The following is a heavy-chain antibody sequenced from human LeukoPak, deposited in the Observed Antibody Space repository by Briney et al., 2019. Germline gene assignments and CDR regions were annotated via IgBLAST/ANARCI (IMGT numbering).Heavy chain of an antibody. V-gene: IGHV4-61*01. Sequence: SETLSLTCTVSGGSVSSGSYYWSWIRQPPGKGLEWIGYIYYSGSTNYNPSLKSRVTISVDTSKNQFSLKLSSVTAADTAVYYCARLMVRGVISPPVDYWGQGTLVTVSS. CDR3: ARLMVRGVISPPVDY. J-gene: IGHJ4*02. CDR2: IYYSGST. D-gene: IGHD3-10*01. CDR1: GGSVSSGSYY.